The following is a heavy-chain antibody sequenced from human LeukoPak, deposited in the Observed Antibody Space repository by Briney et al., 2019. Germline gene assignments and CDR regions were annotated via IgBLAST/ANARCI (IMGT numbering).Heavy chain of an antibody. CDR1: GFTFSSYW. Sequence: GGSLRLSCAASGFTFSSYWMNWARQAPGKGLEWVASINHNGNVNYYVDSVKGRFTISRDNAKNSLYLQMSNLRAEDTAVYYCARAMDSWGQGTLVTVSS. CDR3: ARAMDS. V-gene: IGHV3-7*01. CDR2: INHNGNVN. J-gene: IGHJ4*02.